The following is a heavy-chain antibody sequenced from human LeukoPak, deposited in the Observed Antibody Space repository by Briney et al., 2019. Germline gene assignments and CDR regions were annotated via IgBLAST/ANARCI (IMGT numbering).Heavy chain of an antibody. CDR1: GYTFTSYG. V-gene: IGHV7-4-1*02. J-gene: IGHJ4*02. Sequence: GASVKVSCTASGYTFTSYGMNWVRQAPGQGLEWMGWISTNTGNPTYAQGFTGRFVFSLDTSVSTAYLQISSLKAEDTAVYYCARAFFVPSYRAGFDYWGQGTLVTVSP. D-gene: IGHD2-8*01. CDR3: ARAFFVPSYRAGFDY. CDR2: ISTNTGNP.